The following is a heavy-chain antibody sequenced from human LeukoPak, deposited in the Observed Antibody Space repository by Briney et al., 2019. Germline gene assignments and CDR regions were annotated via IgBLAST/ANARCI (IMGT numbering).Heavy chain of an antibody. CDR2: INPNSGGT. CDR3: ARVVRQGIYYDSRRPFDY. J-gene: IGHJ4*02. Sequence: ASVKVSCKASGYTFTGYYMHWVRQAPGQGLEWMGWINPNSGGTNYAQKFQGRVTMTRDTSISTAYMELSRLRSDDTAVYYCARVVRQGIYYDSRRPFDYWGQGTLVTVSS. CDR1: GYTFTGYY. D-gene: IGHD3-22*01. V-gene: IGHV1-2*02.